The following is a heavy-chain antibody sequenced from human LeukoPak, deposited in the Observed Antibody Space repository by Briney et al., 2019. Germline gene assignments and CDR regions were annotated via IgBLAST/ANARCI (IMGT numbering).Heavy chain of an antibody. CDR3: ARHSAGTTKDY. CDR1: GGSISSYY. J-gene: IGHJ4*02. V-gene: IGHV4-59*08. Sequence: SETLSLTCTVSGGSISSYYWSWIRQPPGKGLEWIGYIYYSGSTNYNPSLKSRVTISVDTSKNQFSLNLISVTAADTAVYYCARHSAGTTKDYWGQGTLVTVSS. CDR2: IYYSGST. D-gene: IGHD1-1*01.